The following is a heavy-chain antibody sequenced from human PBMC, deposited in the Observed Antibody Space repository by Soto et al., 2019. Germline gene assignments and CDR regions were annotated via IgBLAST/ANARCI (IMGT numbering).Heavy chain of an antibody. CDR2: ISTSGSTI. J-gene: IGHJ4*02. CDR3: ARESPALDY. V-gene: IGHV3-48*02. CDR1: GFTFSSYS. Sequence: SGFTFSSYSMNWVRQAPGKGLEWVSYISTSGSTIYYADSVKGRFTISRDNAKNSLYLQMNSLRDEDTAVYYCARESPALDYWGQGTLVTVSS.